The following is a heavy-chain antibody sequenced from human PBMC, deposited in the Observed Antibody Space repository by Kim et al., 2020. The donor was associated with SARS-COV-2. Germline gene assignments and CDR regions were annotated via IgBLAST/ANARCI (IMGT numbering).Heavy chain of an antibody. D-gene: IGHD1-26*01. Sequence: TGHADSEQGRFTISRDNDKNTLYLQMNSRRVEDTAVYYCARSIVGPSTDYWGQGTLVTVSS. J-gene: IGHJ4*02. V-gene: IGHV3-74*01. CDR3: ARSIVGPSTDY. CDR2: T.